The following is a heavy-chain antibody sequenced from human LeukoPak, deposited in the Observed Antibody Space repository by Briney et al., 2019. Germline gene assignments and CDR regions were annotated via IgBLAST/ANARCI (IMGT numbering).Heavy chain of an antibody. D-gene: IGHD6-19*01. Sequence: PGGSPRLSCAVSGFRFSNYWMTWVRQAPGKGLEWVANIKHDGSGPSYLDSVKGRFTISRDNARNLLSLQMSSLRAEDTAVYYCARARETTVSGTDYFDYWGQGTLVTVSS. CDR1: GFRFSNYW. CDR2: IKHDGSGP. CDR3: ARARETTVSGTDYFDY. V-gene: IGHV3-7*01. J-gene: IGHJ4*02.